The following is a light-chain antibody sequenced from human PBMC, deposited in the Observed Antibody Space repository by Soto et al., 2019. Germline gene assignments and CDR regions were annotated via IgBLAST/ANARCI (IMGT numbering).Light chain of an antibody. CDR2: GAS. CDR1: QSVSGN. J-gene: IGKJ1*01. Sequence: EIVITQSPATLSVSPGERAALSCRASQSVSGNLAWYQQEPGQAPRLLIYGASNRATGIPARFSGSGSGTEFTLTISSLQSEDFAIYYCQQYNNWPPWTFGQGTKVEI. V-gene: IGKV3D-15*01. CDR3: QQYNNWPPWT.